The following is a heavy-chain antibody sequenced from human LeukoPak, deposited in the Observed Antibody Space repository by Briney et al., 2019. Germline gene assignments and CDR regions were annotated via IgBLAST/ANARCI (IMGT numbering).Heavy chain of an antibody. Sequence: APVKVSCKASGYTFTGYYMHWVRQAPGQGLEWMGWINDNSGDTTYAQKFQGRVTMTRDTSISTVYMELNSLISDDTAVYYCARVLSNGDYWGQGTLVTVSS. CDR2: INDNSGDT. J-gene: IGHJ4*02. CDR1: GYTFTGYY. D-gene: IGHD2-8*01. V-gene: IGHV1-2*02. CDR3: ARVLSNGDY.